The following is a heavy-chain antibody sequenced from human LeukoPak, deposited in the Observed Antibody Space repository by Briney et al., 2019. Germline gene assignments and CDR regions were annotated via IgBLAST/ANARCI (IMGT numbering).Heavy chain of an antibody. CDR1: GFTVSSNY. J-gene: IGHJ6*03. CDR2: IYSGGST. Sequence: PGGSLRLSCAASGFTVSSNYMSWVRQAPGKGLEWVSVIYSGGSTYYADSVKGRFTISRDNSKNTLYLQMNSLRAEDTAVYYCARVWAGGSYYYYYMDVWGKGTTVTVSS. CDR3: ARVWAGGSYYYYYMDV. D-gene: IGHD3/OR15-3a*01. V-gene: IGHV3-53*01.